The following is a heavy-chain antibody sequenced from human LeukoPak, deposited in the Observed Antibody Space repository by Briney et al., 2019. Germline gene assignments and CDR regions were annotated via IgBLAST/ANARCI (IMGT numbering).Heavy chain of an antibody. J-gene: IGHJ5*02. D-gene: IGHD6-19*01. V-gene: IGHV4-4*07. CDR1: GGSISSYY. CDR3: ARDGIAVAGISFYLDWFDP. CDR2: IYTSGST. Sequence: PSETLSLTCTVSGGSISSYYWSWIRQPAGKGLEWIGRIYTSGSTNYNPSLKSRVTMSVDTSKNQFSLKLSSVTAADTAVYYCARDGIAVAGISFYLDWFDPWGQGTLVTVSS.